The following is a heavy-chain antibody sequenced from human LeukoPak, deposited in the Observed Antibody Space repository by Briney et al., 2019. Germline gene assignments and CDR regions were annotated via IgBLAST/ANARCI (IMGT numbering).Heavy chain of an antibody. V-gene: IGHV3-20*04. D-gene: IGHD1-26*01. CDR3: ARNERTGWELLDRDAFDI. Sequence: PGGSLRLSCAASGFTFDDYGMSWVRQAPGKGLEWVSGINWNGGSTGYADSVKGRFTISRDNAKNSLYLQMNSLRAEDTALYYCARNERTGWELLDRDAFDIWGQGTMVTVSS. CDR2: INWNGGST. CDR1: GFTFDDYG. J-gene: IGHJ3*02.